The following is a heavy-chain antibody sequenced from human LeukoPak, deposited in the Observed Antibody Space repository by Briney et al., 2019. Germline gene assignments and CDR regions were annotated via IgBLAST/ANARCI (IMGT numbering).Heavy chain of an antibody. CDR1: GFTFDDYA. V-gene: IGHV3-43*02. CDR3: AKDWAVTPRRGDAFDI. J-gene: IGHJ3*02. CDR2: IRGDGSAT. Sequence: GGSLRLSCAASGFTFDDYAMHWVRQAPGKGLEWVSLIRGDGSATYYADSVKGRFTISRDNSKNSLYVQMNSLRTEDTALYYCAKDWAVTPRRGDAFDIWGQGTMVTVSS. D-gene: IGHD4-17*01.